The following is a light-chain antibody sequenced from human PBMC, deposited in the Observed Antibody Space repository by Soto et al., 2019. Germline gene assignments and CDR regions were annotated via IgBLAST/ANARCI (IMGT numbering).Light chain of an antibody. Sequence: IHMTQTPSSLSASVGDRVTLTCRASETISHYLNWYQQKPGKAPKLLIYGASKLQSGVPSRFSGSGSGTDFTLTISSLQPEDFATYYCQQSYSTPRTFGQGTRLEIK. CDR2: GAS. J-gene: IGKJ5*01. CDR3: QQSYSTPRT. V-gene: IGKV1-39*01. CDR1: ETISHY.